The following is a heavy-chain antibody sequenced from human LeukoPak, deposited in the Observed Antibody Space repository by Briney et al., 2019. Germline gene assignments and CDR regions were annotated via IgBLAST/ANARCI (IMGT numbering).Heavy chain of an antibody. CDR2: IVVGSGNT. CDR1: GFTFTSSA. CDR3: ARGLDANYYAY. J-gene: IGHJ4*02. V-gene: IGHV1-58*01. Sequence: ASVKVSCKASGFTFTSSAVQWVRQARGQRLEWIGWIVVGSGNTNYAQKFQERVTITRDMSTSTAYMDLSRLRSDDTAMYYCARGLDANYYAYWGQGTLVTVSS. D-gene: IGHD1-1*01.